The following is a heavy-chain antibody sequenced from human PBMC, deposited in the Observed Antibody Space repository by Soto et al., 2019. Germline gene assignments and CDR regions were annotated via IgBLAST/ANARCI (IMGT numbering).Heavy chain of an antibody. CDR1: GFTFNTYG. CDR2: IWYDGGNK. CDR3: ARIDCTGGSCRPYAYYGLDV. J-gene: IGHJ6*02. Sequence: QGQLVESGGGVVQPGRSLRLSCAASGFTFNTYGMHWVRQAPGKGLEWVAVIWYDGGNKYYADSAKGRFTVSRDNSRNTLYLKMNSLRVEDTAVYYCARIDCTGGSCRPYAYYGLDVWGQGTTVTVSS. D-gene: IGHD2-15*01. V-gene: IGHV3-33*01.